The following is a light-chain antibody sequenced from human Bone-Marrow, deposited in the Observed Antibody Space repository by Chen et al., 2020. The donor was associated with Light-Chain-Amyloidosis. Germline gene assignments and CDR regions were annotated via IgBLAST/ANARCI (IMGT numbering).Light chain of an antibody. Sequence: SYELTQPPSVSVAPGQTASIACGGRSIASTSVHWYQQTSGQAPVVVVDDDSDRPSGIPERFPGSNSGTTATLTSNRVEAGDEADYFCQVWDSSGDQYVFGVGPMLTFL. CDR1: SIASTS. CDR2: DDS. CDR3: QVWDSSGDQYV. J-gene: IGLJ1*01. V-gene: IGLV3-21*02.